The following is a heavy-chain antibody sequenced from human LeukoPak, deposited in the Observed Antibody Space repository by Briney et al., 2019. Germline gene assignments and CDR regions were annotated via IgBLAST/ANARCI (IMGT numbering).Heavy chain of an antibody. CDR3: ASNYYGSGSLDY. CDR2: IYYSGST. J-gene: IGHJ4*02. CDR1: GGSISSYY. Sequence: PSETLSLTCTVSGGSISSYYWSWIRQPPGKGLEWIGYIYYSGSTNYNPSLKSRVTISVVTSKNQFSLKLSSVTAADTAVYYCASNYYGSGSLDYWGQGNLVTVSS. V-gene: IGHV4-59*08. D-gene: IGHD3-10*01.